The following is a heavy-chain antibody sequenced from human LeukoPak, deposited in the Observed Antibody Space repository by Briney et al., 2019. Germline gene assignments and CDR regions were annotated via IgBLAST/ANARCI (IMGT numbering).Heavy chain of an antibody. D-gene: IGHD6-13*01. Sequence: GESLKISCKGSGYNFTTYWIGWVRQMPGKGLEWMGIIFPGDSDTRYSPSFQGQVTISADKSINTAYLQWSSLKASDTAMYYCARRFGSTWSQFDYWGQGTLVTVSS. J-gene: IGHJ4*02. CDR3: ARRFGSTWSQFDY. CDR2: IFPGDSDT. CDR1: GYNFTTYW. V-gene: IGHV5-51*01.